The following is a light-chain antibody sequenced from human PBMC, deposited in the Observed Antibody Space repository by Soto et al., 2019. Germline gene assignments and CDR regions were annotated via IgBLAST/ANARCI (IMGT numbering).Light chain of an antibody. V-gene: IGKV3-15*01. J-gene: IGKJ1*01. CDR1: QNINNF. CDR2: GAS. Sequence: EIGLTKSPATRSSPPGETATLSCRASQNINNFLAWYQQKPGQAPRLLIYGASTRATGIPARFSGSGSGTEFTLTISSLQSEDFAVYYCQQYNNWPPWTFGEGTMVDIK. CDR3: QQYNNWPPWT.